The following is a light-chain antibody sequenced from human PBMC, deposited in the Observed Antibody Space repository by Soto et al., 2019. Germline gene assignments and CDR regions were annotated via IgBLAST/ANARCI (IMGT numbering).Light chain of an antibody. CDR3: QQYGSSHPT. CDR1: QSVSSNY. Sequence: EIVLTQSPGTLSLSPGERATLSCRASQSVSSNYLAWYQRKPGQAPRLLIYGASSRAIDIPNRVSGSGSGTDFTLTINRLEPEDFAVYYCQQYGSSHPTFGQGTKVEI. J-gene: IGKJ1*01. CDR2: GAS. V-gene: IGKV3-20*01.